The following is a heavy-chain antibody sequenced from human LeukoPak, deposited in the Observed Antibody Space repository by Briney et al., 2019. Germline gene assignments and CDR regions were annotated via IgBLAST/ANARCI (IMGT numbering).Heavy chain of an antibody. CDR2: ISAYNGNT. Sequence: MGWISAYNGNTNYAQKLQGRVTMTTDTSTSTAYMELRSLRSDDTAVYYCARDVDDYSNWFDPWGQGTLVTVSS. D-gene: IGHD4-11*01. V-gene: IGHV1-18*01. J-gene: IGHJ5*02. CDR3: ARDVDDYSNWFDP.